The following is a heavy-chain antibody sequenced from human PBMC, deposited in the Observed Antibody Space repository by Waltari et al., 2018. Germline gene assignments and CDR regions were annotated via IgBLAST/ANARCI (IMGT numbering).Heavy chain of an antibody. CDR3: ARVDGDHGAFDI. CDR1: GGTFSSYA. V-gene: IGHV1-69*10. J-gene: IGHJ3*02. Sequence: QVQLVQSGAEVKKPGSSVKVSCKASGGTFSSYAISWVRQAPGQGLEWMGGIIPILGIANYAQKVQGRVTITADKSTSTAYMELSSLRSEDTAVYYCARVDGDHGAFDIWGQGTMVTVSS. D-gene: IGHD4-17*01. CDR2: IIPILGIA.